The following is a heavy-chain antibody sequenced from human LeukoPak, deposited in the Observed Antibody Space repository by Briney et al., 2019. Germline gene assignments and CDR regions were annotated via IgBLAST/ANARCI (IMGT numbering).Heavy chain of an antibody. CDR2: ISYDGSNK. CDR1: GFTFSSYG. J-gene: IGHJ4*02. Sequence: GGSLRLSCAASGFTFSSYGMHWVRQAPGKGLEWVAVISYDGSNKYYADSVKGRFTISRDNSKNTLYLQMNSLRAEDTAVYYCAKEYRDFWSGYFDYWGQGTLVTVSA. CDR3: AKEYRDFWSGYFDY. D-gene: IGHD3-3*01. V-gene: IGHV3-30*18.